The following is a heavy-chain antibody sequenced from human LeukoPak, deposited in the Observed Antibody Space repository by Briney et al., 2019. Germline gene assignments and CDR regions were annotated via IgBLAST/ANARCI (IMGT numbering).Heavy chain of an antibody. V-gene: IGHV4-59*01. D-gene: IGHD1-7*01. J-gene: IGHJ3*02. CDR1: GGSISNYY. CDR3: ARVRAGTTTKRAFDI. Sequence: SETLSLTCTVSGGSISNYYWTWIRQPPGKGLEWIEDISNSGNTYYNPSLKSRVTMSLDTSKNQFSLKLTSVTAADTAVYYCARVRAGTTTKRAFDIWGQGTLVTVSS. CDR2: ISNSGNT.